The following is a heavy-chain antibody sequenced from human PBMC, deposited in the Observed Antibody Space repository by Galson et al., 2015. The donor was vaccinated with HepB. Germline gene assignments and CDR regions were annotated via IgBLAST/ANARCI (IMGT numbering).Heavy chain of an antibody. CDR2: IIHIFGRK. V-gene: IGHV1-69*13. CDR3: VRPFSGEPILQYFFY. J-gene: IGHJ4*02. Sequence: SVKVSCKASGGTFSSYAISWVRQTPGQGLEWMGGIIHIFGRKNYAQKFQGSVTITADESTNTAYMELRSLRSEDTAVYYCVRPFSGEPILQYFFYWGQGTLVTVSS. D-gene: IGHD3-3*01. CDR1: GGTFSSYA.